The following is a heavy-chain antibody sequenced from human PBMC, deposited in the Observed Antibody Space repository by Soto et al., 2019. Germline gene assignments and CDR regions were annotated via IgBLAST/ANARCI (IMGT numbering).Heavy chain of an antibody. Sequence: VQLVQSGAEVKKPGSSVKVSSKASGGTFSNYAISWVRQAPGQGLEWMGGIIPIFDSANYAQRFQGRVTITADESTSTAYMELSSLRSEDTAVYYCTRGPSVGYCSSTSCPHYGMDVWGQGTTVTVSS. V-gene: IGHV1-69*01. CDR2: IIPIFDSA. CDR3: TRGPSVGYCSSTSCPHYGMDV. D-gene: IGHD2-2*01. CDR1: GGTFSNYA. J-gene: IGHJ6*02.